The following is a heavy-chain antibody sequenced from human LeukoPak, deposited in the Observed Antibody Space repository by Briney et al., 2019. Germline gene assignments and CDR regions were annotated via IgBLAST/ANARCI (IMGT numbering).Heavy chain of an antibody. CDR1: GFTFSNAW. CDR2: IKTKTDGGTT. CDR3: TTVYTYGLYYFEY. V-gene: IGHV3-15*01. J-gene: IGHJ4*02. Sequence: GGSLRLSCAASGFTFSNAWMSWVRQAPGKGLEWVGRIKTKTDGGTTDYTAPVKGRFTISRDDSKNTLYLQMNSLKTEDTAVYYCTTVYTYGLYYFEYWGQGTLVTVSS. D-gene: IGHD5-18*01.